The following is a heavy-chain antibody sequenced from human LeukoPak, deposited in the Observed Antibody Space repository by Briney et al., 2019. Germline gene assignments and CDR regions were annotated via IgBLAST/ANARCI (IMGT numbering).Heavy chain of an antibody. J-gene: IGHJ4*02. V-gene: IGHV1-46*01. D-gene: IGHD1-26*01. CDR1: GYTFTSYY. Sequence: ASVKVSCKASGYTFTSYYMHWVRQAPGQGLEWMGIINPSGGSTSYAQKFQGRVTMTTDTSTSTVYMELSSLRSEDTAVYYCARDTSEGATFDYWGQGTLVTVSS. CDR2: INPSGGST. CDR3: ARDTSEGATFDY.